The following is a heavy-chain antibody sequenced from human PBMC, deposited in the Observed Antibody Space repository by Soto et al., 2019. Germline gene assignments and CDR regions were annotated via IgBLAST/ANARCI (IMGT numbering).Heavy chain of an antibody. D-gene: IGHD2-8*02. CDR1: GGSFSGYY. J-gene: IGHJ4*02. CDR2: INHSGST. V-gene: IGHV4-34*01. CDR3: ARDKITGLFDY. Sequence: QVQLQQWGAGLLKPSETLSLTCAVYGGSFSGYYWTWIRQPPGTGLEWIGEINHSGSTNSNPSLTSRVTISVDTSKNQFSLKLTSVTAADTAVYYCARDKITGLFDYWGQGTLVTVSS.